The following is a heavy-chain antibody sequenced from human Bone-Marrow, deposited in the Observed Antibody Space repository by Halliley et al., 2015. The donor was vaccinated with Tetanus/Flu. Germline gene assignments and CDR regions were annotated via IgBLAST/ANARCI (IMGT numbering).Heavy chain of an antibody. V-gene: IGHV3-21*01. CDR2: ITVGSLYT. D-gene: IGHD2-15*01. J-gene: IGHJ4*02. CDR3: AKEMDSMAFDY. Sequence: LEWVPSITVGSLYTYYADSVRGRFTISRDNAKNSLYLQMNSLTVEDTAFYYCAKEMDSMAFDYWGQGTVVTVSS.